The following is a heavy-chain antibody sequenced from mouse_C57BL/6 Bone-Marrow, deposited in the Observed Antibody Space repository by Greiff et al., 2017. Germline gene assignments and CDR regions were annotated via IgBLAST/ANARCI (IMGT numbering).Heavy chain of an antibody. CDR1: GYTFTEST. CDR2: FYPGSGSI. CDR3: ARHEGGYSNYVPWFAY. D-gene: IGHD2-5*01. J-gene: IGHJ3*01. Sequence: VQLQQSGAELVKPGASVKLSCKASGYTFTESTIHWVKQRSGQGLEWIGWFYPGSGSIKYNEKFKDKATLTADKSSSTVYMELRRLTSEDSAVYFCARHEGGYSNYVPWFAYWGQGTLVTVSA. V-gene: IGHV1-62-2*01.